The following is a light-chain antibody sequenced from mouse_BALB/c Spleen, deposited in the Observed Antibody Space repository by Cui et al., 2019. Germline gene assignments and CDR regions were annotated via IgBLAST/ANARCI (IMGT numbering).Light chain of an antibody. CDR3: QPDYGSPWT. V-gene: IGKV6-32*01. CDR1: QSVSND. Sequence: SIAMTQTYNFLLVTAGDRVTISCKASQSVSNDVAWYQQKPGQSPKLLIYYASNRYTGVPDRFTGSGYGTDFTFTISTVQAEDLAVYFYQPDYGSPWTFGGGTKLEIK. J-gene: IGKJ1*01. CDR2: YAS.